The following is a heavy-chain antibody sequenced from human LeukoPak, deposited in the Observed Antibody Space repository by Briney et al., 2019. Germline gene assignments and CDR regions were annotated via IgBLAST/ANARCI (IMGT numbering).Heavy chain of an antibody. CDR3: ARIAVAGLYYFDY. CDR1: GFTFSNYA. J-gene: IGHJ4*02. Sequence: GGSLRLSCAASGFTFSNYAMHWVRQAPGKGLEWVSLISSGGTYEYYADSVRGRFTTSRDNSKNTLYLQMNSLRAEDTAVYYCARIAVAGLYYFDYWGQGTLVTVSS. V-gene: IGHV3-30*07. CDR2: ISSGGTYE. D-gene: IGHD6-19*01.